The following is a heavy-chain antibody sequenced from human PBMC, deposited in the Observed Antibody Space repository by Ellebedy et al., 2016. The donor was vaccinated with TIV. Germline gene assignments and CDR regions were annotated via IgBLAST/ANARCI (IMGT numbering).Heavy chain of an antibody. CDR1: GFTFSSYA. CDR3: AKIATTVTTNWFDP. CDR2: ISGSGGST. V-gene: IGHV3-23*01. Sequence: GGSLRLXXAASGFTFSSYAMSWVRQAPGKGLEWVSAISGSGGSTYYADSVKGRFTVSRDNSKNTLYLQMNSLRAEDTAVYYCAKIATTVTTNWFDPWGQGTLVTVSS. D-gene: IGHD4-17*01. J-gene: IGHJ5*02.